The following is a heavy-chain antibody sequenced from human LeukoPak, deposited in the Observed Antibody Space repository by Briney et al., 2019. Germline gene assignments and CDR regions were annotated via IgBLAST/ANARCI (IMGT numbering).Heavy chain of an antibody. CDR1: GGSFSSYY. D-gene: IGHD3-10*01. J-gene: IGHJ3*02. V-gene: IGHV4-34*01. CDR2: INHSGST. CDR3: ARRSYGAKLRAFDI. Sequence: SETLSLTCAVYGGSFSSYYWSWDRQPPGKWLEWIGEINHSGSTNYNPSLKSRVTISVDASKNQCSLRLSSVAAADTAVYYCARRSYGAKLRAFDIWGQGTMVTVSS.